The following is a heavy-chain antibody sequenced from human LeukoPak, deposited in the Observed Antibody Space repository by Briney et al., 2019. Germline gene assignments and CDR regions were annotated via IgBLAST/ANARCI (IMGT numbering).Heavy chain of an antibody. J-gene: IGHJ4*02. D-gene: IGHD2/OR15-2a*01. V-gene: IGHV4-39*01. CDR2: IYYSGST. CDR3: ARLPISNRPYYFDY. Sequence: SETLSLTCTVSGGSISSSSYYWGWIRQPPGKGLEWIASIYYSGSTYYNPSLKSRVTISVDTSKNQFSLKLSSVTAADTAAYYCARLPISNRPYYFDYWGQGTLVTVSS. CDR1: GGSISSSSYY.